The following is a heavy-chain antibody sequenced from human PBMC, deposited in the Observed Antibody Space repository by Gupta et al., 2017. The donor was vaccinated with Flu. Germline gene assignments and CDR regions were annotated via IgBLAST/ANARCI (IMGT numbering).Heavy chain of an antibody. Sequence: QVDLVESGGGVVQPGRSLRLSFAASGFNFIDFAMYWVRQAPGKGLEWVAVIWYDGSNENYPDSVKGRFTISKDNSKNMLYLQMNNVRAEDTAVYYCAREGLRMPEGRRTDAFETWGQGTMVTVSS. CDR2: IWYDGSNE. D-gene: IGHD2-2*01. CDR3: AREGLRMPEGRRTDAFET. CDR1: GFNFIDFA. J-gene: IGHJ3*02. V-gene: IGHV3-33*01.